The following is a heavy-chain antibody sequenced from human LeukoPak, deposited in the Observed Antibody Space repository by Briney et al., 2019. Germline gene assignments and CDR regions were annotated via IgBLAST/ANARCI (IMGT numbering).Heavy chain of an antibody. CDR1: GYTFTGYH. CDR2: INPNSGDT. D-gene: IGHD2-2*01. J-gene: IGHJ3*02. CDR3: ARDLVTYCSSTSCYPPAAAFDI. Sequence: ASVTVSCTASGYTFTGYHMHWVRQAPGQGLEWMGRINPNSGDTNYAQKFQGKVTMTRDTSISTAYMELSRLTSDDTAVYYCARDLVTYCSSTSCYPPAAAFDIWGQGTMVTVSS. V-gene: IGHV1-2*06.